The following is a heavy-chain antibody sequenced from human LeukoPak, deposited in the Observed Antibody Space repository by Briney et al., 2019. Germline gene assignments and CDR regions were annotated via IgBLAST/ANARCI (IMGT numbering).Heavy chain of an antibody. CDR2: IYPGDSDT. V-gene: IGHV5-51*01. CDR3: ATSPTTYYYGSGPRGYFQY. CDR1: GYGFTSYW. D-gene: IGHD3-10*01. J-gene: IGHJ4*02. Sequence: GESLKISCKGSGYGFTSYWIGWVRQMPGKGLEWMGIIYPGDSDTRYSPSFQGQVTISADKSISTAYLQWSSLKASDTAMYYCATSPTTYYYGSGPRGYFQYWGQGTLVTVSS.